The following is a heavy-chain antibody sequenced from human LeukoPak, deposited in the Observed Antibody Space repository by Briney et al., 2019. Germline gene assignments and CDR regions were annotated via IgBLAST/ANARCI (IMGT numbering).Heavy chain of an antibody. CDR2: INPNSGVT. CDR3: ARGPPTRVVVITTGDFDN. J-gene: IGHJ4*02. D-gene: IGHD3-22*01. V-gene: IGHV1-2*02. CDR1: GYTFSGYY. Sequence: VSVKVSCKASGYTFSGYYLHWVRQAPGQGLEWMGWINPNSGVTKFAQKFQGRVTVTRDTSISTAYMELRRLRSDDRAVYYCARGPPTRVVVITTGDFDNWGQGTLVTVSS.